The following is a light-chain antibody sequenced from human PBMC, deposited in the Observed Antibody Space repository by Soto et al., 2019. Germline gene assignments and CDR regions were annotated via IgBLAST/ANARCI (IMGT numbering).Light chain of an antibody. V-gene: IGKV2-28*01. J-gene: IGKJ1*01. CDR2: LGS. CDR3: VQALQTPRT. CDR1: QSLLHSNGYNY. Sequence: DLVMTQSPLSLPVTPGEPASISCRSSQSLLHSNGYNYLDWYLQKPGQSPQLLIYLGSNRASGVXDXXSGSGSGTDFTLKISRVEAEDVGVYYCVQALQTPRTFGQGTKVEIK.